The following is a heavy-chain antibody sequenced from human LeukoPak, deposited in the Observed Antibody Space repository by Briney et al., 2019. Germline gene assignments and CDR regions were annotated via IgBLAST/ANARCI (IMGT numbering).Heavy chain of an antibody. Sequence: ASVKVSCKASGYTFTGYYMHWVRQAPGQGLEWMGWINPNSGGTNYAQKFQGRVTMARDTSISTAYMELSRLRSDDTAVYYCARETGCSGGSCYDYFDYWGQGTLVTVSS. V-gene: IGHV1-2*02. CDR3: ARETGCSGGSCYDYFDY. CDR1: GYTFTGYY. D-gene: IGHD2-15*01. J-gene: IGHJ4*02. CDR2: INPNSGGT.